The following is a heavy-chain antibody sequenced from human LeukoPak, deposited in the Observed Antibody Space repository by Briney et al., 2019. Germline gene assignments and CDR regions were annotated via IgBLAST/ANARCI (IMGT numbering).Heavy chain of an antibody. D-gene: IGHD6-19*01. CDR2: VIWYGSFT. CDR3: AKARNAVAGTGYYFDN. J-gene: IGHJ4*02. CDR1: GFTFDEYA. V-gene: IGHV3-43D*03. Sequence: GGSLRLSCAASGFTFDEYAMHWVRHAPGKGLEWVSLVIWYGSFTYYVDSVKGRFPISRDNSKNSLYLQMNSLRAEDTAFYYCAKARNAVAGTGYYFDNWGQGTLVTVSS.